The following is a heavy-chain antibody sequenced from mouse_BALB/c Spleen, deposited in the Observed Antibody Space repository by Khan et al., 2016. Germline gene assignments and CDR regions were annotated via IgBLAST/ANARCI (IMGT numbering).Heavy chain of an antibody. Sequence: QVQLKESGPELVKPGASVKISCKTSGYTFTDYYINWVKQKPGQGLEWIGWIYPGSGNTKYNEKFKGKATLTVDTSSSTAYMTLSSLTSEDTAVYFCARGGYDSWFAYWGQGTLVTVSA. CDR3: ARGGYDSWFAY. CDR2: IYPGSGNT. D-gene: IGHD2-2*01. J-gene: IGHJ3*01. V-gene: IGHV1-84*02. CDR1: GYTFTDYY.